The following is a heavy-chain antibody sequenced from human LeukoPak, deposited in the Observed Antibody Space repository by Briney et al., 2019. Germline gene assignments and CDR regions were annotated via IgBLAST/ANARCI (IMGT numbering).Heavy chain of an antibody. J-gene: IGHJ5*02. D-gene: IGHD6-13*01. CDR3: ARVWYISSPRREFWFDP. CDR2: INPISGGT. CDR1: GYTFTGHY. V-gene: IGHV1-2*02. Sequence: ASVKVSCKASGYTFTGHYMHWVRQAPGQGLEWMGWINPISGGTEYAQKFQGRVTMTRDTSISTAYMELSRLRSDDTAVYYCARVWYISSPRREFWFDPWGQGTLVTVSS.